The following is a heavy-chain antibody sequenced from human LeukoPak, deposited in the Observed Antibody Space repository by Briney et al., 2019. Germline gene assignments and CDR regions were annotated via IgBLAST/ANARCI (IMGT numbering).Heavy chain of an antibody. CDR3: ARDSSGWHPLDY. V-gene: IGHV3-7*03. CDR2: IKQDGSEK. J-gene: IGHJ4*02. Sequence: GGSLRLSCAASGFTFSSYGMHWVRQAPGKGLEWVANIKQDGSEKYYVDSVKGRFTISRDNAKNSLYLQKNSLRAEDTAVYYCARDSSGWHPLDYWGQGTLVTVSS. CDR1: GFTFSSYG. D-gene: IGHD6-19*01.